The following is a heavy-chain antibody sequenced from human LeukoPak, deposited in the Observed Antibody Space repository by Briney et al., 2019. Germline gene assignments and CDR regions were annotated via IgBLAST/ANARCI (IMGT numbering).Heavy chain of an antibody. V-gene: IGHV4-59*01. Sequence: ATVSLTYTLSGGSISGYCWKWVRQPPGKGLGWIGCMYYSGSTNYNPSLKSRVTISVDTSKNQFSLKLSSVTAADTAVYYCARDQRWLPYNWFDPWGQGTLVTVSS. CDR2: MYYSGST. CDR3: ARDQRWLPYNWFDP. D-gene: IGHD5-24*01. CDR1: GGSISGYC. J-gene: IGHJ5*02.